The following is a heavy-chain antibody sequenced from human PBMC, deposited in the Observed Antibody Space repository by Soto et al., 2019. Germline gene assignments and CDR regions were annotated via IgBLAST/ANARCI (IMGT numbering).Heavy chain of an antibody. CDR2: ISSGGGTT. J-gene: IGHJ4*02. D-gene: IGHD5-18*01. CDR3: VRGYSYV. CDR1: GFSFSIFA. Sequence: EVHLLESGGGFLQPGGSLRLSCADSGFSFSIFAMNWVRQAPGKGLEWVSTISSGGGTTLYADSVKGRFTISRDNSKNTVSLQMNSLRAEDTAVYYCVRGYSYVWGQGTLVTVSS. V-gene: IGHV3-23*01.